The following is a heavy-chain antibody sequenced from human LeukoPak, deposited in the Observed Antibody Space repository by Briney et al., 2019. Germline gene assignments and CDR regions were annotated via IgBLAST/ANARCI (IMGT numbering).Heavy chain of an antibody. CDR3: AKDGMVRGVIFGIYYYYGMDV. CDR1: GFTFSSYA. J-gene: IGHJ6*02. V-gene: IGHV3-23*01. D-gene: IGHD3-10*01. CDR2: ISGSGGST. Sequence: PGGSLRLSCAASGFTFSSYAMSWVRQAPGKGLEWVSAISGSGGSTYYADSVKGRFTISRDNSKNTLYLQMNSLRAEDTAVYYCAKDGMVRGVIFGIYYYYGMDVWGQGTTVTVSS.